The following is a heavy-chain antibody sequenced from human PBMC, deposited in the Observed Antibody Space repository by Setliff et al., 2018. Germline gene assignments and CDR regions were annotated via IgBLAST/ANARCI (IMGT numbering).Heavy chain of an antibody. CDR3: VREGYSEYFQG. CDR2: VFFTGDT. CDR1: GDSINDYY. V-gene: IGHV4-59*01. D-gene: IGHD1-1*01. Sequence: SETLSLTCTVSGDSINDYYWSWIRQPPGKGLEWIGYVFFTGDTDDNPSLGSRVTISLDRSKTQFSLKLSSVTAADTAVYYCVREGYSEYFQGWGRGTLVTVSS. J-gene: IGHJ1*01.